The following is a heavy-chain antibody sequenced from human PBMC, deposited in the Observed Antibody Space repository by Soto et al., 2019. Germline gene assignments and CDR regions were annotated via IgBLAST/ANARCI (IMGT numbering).Heavy chain of an antibody. CDR3: AKDLSSGYDFGTNGFDY. D-gene: IGHD5-12*01. CDR1: GFTFSSYA. Sequence: GGSLRLSCAASGFTFSSYAMSWVRQAPGKGLEWVSAISGSGGSTYYADSVKGRFTISRDNSKNTLYLQMNSLRAEDTAVYYCAKDLSSGYDFGTNGFDYWGQGTLVTVSS. J-gene: IGHJ4*02. V-gene: IGHV3-23*01. CDR2: ISGSGGST.